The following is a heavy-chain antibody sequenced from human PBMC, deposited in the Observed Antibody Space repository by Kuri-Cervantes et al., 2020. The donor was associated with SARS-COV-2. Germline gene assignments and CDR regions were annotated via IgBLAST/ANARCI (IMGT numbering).Heavy chain of an antibody. J-gene: IGHJ3*02. V-gene: IGHV3-23*01. Sequence: GESLKISCAASGFTFSSYAMSWVRQAPGKGLEWVSAISGSGGSTYYADSVKGRFTISRDNSKNTLYLQMNSLRAEDTAVYYCAKEIRATTCFDAFDIWGQGTMVTVSS. CDR1: GFTFSSYA. D-gene: IGHD1-26*01. CDR2: ISGSGGST. CDR3: AKEIRATTCFDAFDI.